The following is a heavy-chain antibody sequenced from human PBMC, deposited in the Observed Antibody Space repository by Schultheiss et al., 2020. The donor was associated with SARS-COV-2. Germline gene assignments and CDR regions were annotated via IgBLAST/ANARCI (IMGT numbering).Heavy chain of an antibody. D-gene: IGHD5-18*01. CDR2: IKSKTDGGTT. CDR3: AKDRSAWIQLSSGWFDP. J-gene: IGHJ5*02. CDR1: GFTFSSYA. V-gene: IGHV3-15*01. Sequence: GGSLRLSCAASGFTFSSYAMSWVRQAPGKGLEWVGRIKSKTDGGTTDYAAPVKGRFTISRDDSKNTLYLQMNSLRAEDTAVYYCAKDRSAWIQLSSGWFDPWGQGTLVTVSS.